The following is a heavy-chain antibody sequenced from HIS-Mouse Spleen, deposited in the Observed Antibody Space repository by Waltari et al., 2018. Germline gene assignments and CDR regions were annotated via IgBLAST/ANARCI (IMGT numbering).Heavy chain of an antibody. D-gene: IGHD1-26*01. Sequence: EVQLVESGGGLVQPGGSLRLSCAASGFTFSRYWMPWVRQAPGKGLVWVSRINSDGSSTSYADSVKGRFTISRDNAKNTLYLQMNSLRAEDTAVYYCARAWELLAFDIWGQGTMVTVSS. V-gene: IGHV3-74*01. CDR2: INSDGSST. CDR3: ARAWELLAFDI. CDR1: GFTFSRYW. J-gene: IGHJ3*02.